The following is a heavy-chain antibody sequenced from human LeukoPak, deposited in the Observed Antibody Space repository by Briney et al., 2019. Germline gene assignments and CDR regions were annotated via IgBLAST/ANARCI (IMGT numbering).Heavy chain of an antibody. V-gene: IGHV3-7*01. J-gene: IGHJ5*02. CDR2: IKEDGSEK. Sequence: PGRSLRLSCAASGFTFSRSWMSWVRQAPGKGLEWVANIKEDGSEKHHVDSVKDRFTISRDNAKNSLYLQMNSLRAEDTAVYYCARDRGASSWGQGTLVTVSS. CDR3: ARDRGASS. CDR1: GFTFSRSW. D-gene: IGHD3-10*01.